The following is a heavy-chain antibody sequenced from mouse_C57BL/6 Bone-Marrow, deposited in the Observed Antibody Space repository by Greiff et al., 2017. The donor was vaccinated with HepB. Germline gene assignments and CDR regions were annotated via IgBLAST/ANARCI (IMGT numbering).Heavy chain of an antibody. V-gene: IGHV7-1*01. Sequence: EVKLVESGGGLVQSGRSLRLSCATSGFTFSDFYMEWVRQAPGKGLEWIAASRNKANDYTTEYSASVKGRFIVSRDTSQSILYLQMNALRAEDTANYYCARDYDFDYWGQGNTLTVSS. CDR1: GFTFSDFY. CDR2: SRNKANDYTT. J-gene: IGHJ2*01. CDR3: ARDYDFDY.